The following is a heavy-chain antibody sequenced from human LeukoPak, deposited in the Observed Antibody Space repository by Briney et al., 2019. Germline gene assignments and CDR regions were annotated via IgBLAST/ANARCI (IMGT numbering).Heavy chain of an antibody. J-gene: IGHJ4*02. D-gene: IGHD6-19*01. V-gene: IGHV4-39*07. CDR3: ARVKSSGWGIGFAY. CDR2: IYHSGST. Sequence: SETLSLTCTVSGGSISSSSYYWGWIRQPPGTGLEWIGSIYHSGSTYYNPSLKSRVTISVDTSKNQFSLKLSSVTAADTAVYYCARVKSSGWGIGFAYWGQGTLVTVSS. CDR1: GGSISSSSYY.